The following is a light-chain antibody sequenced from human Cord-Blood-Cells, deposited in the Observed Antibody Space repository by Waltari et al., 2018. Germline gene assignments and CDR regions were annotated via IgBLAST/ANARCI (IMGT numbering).Light chain of an antibody. CDR3: NSRDSSGNHVV. J-gene: IGLJ2*01. V-gene: IGLV3-19*01. CDR2: GKN. Sequence: SSALTQDTAVSVALGQTARITCQGDSLRSSYASWYQQKPGPAPLLVIYGKNNRPAVIPDRFSGSSSGNTASLTITGAQAEDEADYYCNSRDSSGNHVVFGGGTKLTV. CDR1: SLRSSY.